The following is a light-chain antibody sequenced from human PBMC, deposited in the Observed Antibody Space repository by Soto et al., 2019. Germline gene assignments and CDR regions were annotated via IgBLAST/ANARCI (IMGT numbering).Light chain of an antibody. Sequence: EVVLTQSPATLSLSPGERAILSCRASQSVEKYLAWYQQKPGQAPRLLIYDTSHRATGIPARFSGSGSETDFTLTISSLEPEDFAVYYCQQRKHWPPLTFGGGTKVEIK. J-gene: IGKJ4*01. CDR3: QQRKHWPPLT. V-gene: IGKV3-11*01. CDR2: DTS. CDR1: QSVEKY.